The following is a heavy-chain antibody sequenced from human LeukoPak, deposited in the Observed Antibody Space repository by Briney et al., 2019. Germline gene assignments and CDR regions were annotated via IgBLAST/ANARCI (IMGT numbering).Heavy chain of an antibody. D-gene: IGHD2-2*01. V-gene: IGHV1-24*01. CDR2: FHPEDGET. J-gene: IGHJ4*02. CDR3: ATGKIYCSTTSCSDDS. Sequence: ASVKVSCKVSGYTLTELSMHWVRQAPGQGLEWMGGFHPEDGETGCAQKFQGRVTMTEDTSTDTAYMELGSLRSEDTAVYYCATGKIYCSTTSCSDDSWGQGTLVTVSS. CDR1: GYTLTELS.